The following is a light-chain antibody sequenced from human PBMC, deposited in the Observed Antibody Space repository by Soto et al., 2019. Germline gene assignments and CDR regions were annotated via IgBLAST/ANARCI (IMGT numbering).Light chain of an antibody. CDR2: WAS. V-gene: IGKV4-1*01. CDR3: QQYYSVPQM. CDR1: QSVLYSPNNKNY. J-gene: IGKJ1*01. Sequence: DIVMTQSPDSLAVSLGERATINCKSSQSVLYSPNNKNYLAWYQQKPGQPPKLLVYWASTRESGVPDRFSGSWSGTDFTLTISSLQAEDVAVYYCQQYYSVPQMVGQGTKVELK.